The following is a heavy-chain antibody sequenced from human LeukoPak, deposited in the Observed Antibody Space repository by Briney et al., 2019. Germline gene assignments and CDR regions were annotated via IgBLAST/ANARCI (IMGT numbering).Heavy chain of an antibody. V-gene: IGHV3-7*01. CDR2: IKQDGSEK. Sequence: GGSLRLSCAASGFTLSSYWMAWVRQAPGKGLAWVANIKQDGSEKYYVDSVKGRFTISRDNARNSLYLQMNSLRAEDTAIFYCARVNPLMAPGTFDIWGQGTTVAVSS. D-gene: IGHD2-8*01. CDR3: ARVNPLMAPGTFDI. CDR1: GFTLSSYW. J-gene: IGHJ3*02.